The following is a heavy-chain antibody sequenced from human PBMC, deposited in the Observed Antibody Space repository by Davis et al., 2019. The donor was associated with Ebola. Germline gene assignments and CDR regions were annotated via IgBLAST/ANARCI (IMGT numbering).Heavy chain of an antibody. CDR1: GFTFSSYA. J-gene: IGHJ4*02. Sequence: PGGSLRLSCAASGFTFSSYAMHWVRQAPGKGLEWVSSISSSSSYIYYADSVKGRFTISRDNAKNSLYLQMNSLRSDDTAVYYCARGGSYEALLDYWGQGTLVTVSS. D-gene: IGHD1-26*01. V-gene: IGHV3-21*04. CDR2: ISSSSSYI. CDR3: ARGGSYEALLDY.